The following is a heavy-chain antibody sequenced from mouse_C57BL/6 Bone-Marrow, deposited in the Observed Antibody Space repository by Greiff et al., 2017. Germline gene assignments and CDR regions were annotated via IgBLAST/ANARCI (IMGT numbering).Heavy chain of an antibody. CDR3: ARPKARDYGSSPGTGGYFDV. D-gene: IGHD1-1*01. J-gene: IGHJ1*03. CDR2: ILPSIGRT. Sequence: QVQLQQSGSELRSPGSSVKLSCKDFDSEVFPIAYMSWVRQKPGHGFEWIGGILPSIGRTIYGEKFEDKATLDADTLSNTAYLELNSLTSEDSAIYYCARPKARDYGSSPGTGGYFDVWGTGTTVTVSS. CDR1: DSEVFPIAY. V-gene: IGHV15-2*01.